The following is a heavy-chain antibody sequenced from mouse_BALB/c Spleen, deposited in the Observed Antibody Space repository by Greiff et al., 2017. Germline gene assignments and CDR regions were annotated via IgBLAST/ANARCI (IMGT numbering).Heavy chain of an antibody. CDR1: GFTFSSYA. V-gene: IGHV5-9-3*01. CDR3: ARLGHGAMDY. J-gene: IGHJ4*01. CDR2: ISSGGSYT. D-gene: IGHD3-1*01. Sequence: EVKVVESGGGLVKPGGSLKLSCAASGFTFSSYAMSWVRQTPEKRLEWVATISSGGSYTYYPDSVKGRFTISRDNAKNTLYLQMSSLRSEDTAMYYCARLGHGAMDYWGQGTSVTVSS.